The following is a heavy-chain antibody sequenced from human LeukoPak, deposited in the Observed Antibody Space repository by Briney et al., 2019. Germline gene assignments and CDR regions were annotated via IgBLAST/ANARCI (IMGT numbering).Heavy chain of an antibody. CDR3: TKRLQEWLFNY. V-gene: IGHV3-9*01. CDR2: ISWNSGSI. J-gene: IGHJ4*02. Sequence: GRSLRLSCAASGFTFDDYAMHWVRQAPGKGLEWVSGISWNSGSIGYADSVKGRFTISRDNSENTLYLQMNSLRAEDTAVYYCTKRLQEWLFNYWGQGTLVTVSS. D-gene: IGHD3-3*01. CDR1: GFTFDDYA.